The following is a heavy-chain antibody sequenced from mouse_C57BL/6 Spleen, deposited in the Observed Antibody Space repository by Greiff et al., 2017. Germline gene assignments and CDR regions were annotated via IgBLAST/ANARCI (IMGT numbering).Heavy chain of an antibody. CDR2: SNPGSGGT. CDR3: ARSGGYYVEGFAY. J-gene: IGHJ3*01. D-gene: IGHD2-3*01. Sequence: QVQLQQSGAELVRPGTSVKVSCKASGYAFTNYLIEWVKQRPGQGLEWIGVSNPGSGGTNYNEKFKGKATLTADKSSSTAYMQLSSLTSEDSAVYVCARSGGYYVEGFAYWGQGTLVTVSA. V-gene: IGHV1-54*01. CDR1: GYAFTNYL.